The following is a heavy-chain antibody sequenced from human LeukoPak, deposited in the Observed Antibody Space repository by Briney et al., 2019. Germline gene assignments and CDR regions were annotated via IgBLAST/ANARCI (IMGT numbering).Heavy chain of an antibody. CDR3: GRRSSSWYPNWFDP. J-gene: IGHJ5*02. CDR1: GGTFSSYA. V-gene: IGHV1-69*04. CDR2: IIPILGIA. D-gene: IGHD6-13*01. Sequence: GSSVKVSCKASGGTFSSYAISWVRQAPGQGLEWMGRIIPILGIANYAQKFQGRVTITADKSTSTAYMELSSLRSEDTAVYYCGRRSSSWYPNWFDPWGQGTLVTVSS.